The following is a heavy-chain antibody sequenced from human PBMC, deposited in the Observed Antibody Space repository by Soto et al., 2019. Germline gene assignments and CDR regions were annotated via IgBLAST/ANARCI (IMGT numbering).Heavy chain of an antibody. CDR2: ISYDGSNK. Sequence: GGSLRLSCAASGFTFSSYGMHWVRQAPGKGLEWVAVISYDGSNKYYADSVKGRFTISRDNSKKTLYLQMNSLRAEDTAVYYCAKDTQYYYDSSGIPYYYYGMDVWGQGTTVTVSS. CDR1: GFTFSSYG. D-gene: IGHD3-22*01. V-gene: IGHV3-30*18. CDR3: AKDTQYYYDSSGIPYYYYGMDV. J-gene: IGHJ6*02.